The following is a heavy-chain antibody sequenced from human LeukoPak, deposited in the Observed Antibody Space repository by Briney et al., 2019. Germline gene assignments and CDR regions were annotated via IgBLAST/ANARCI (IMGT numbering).Heavy chain of an antibody. CDR3: ARVLIAARPGWFDP. V-gene: IGHV1-18*01. CDR2: ISAYNGNT. CDR1: GFTFSSYG. D-gene: IGHD6-6*01. J-gene: IGHJ5*02. Sequence: GGSLRLSCAASGFTFSSYGISWVRQAPGQGLEWMGWISAYNGNTNYAQKLQGRVTMTTDTSTSTAYMELRSLRSDDTAVYYCARVLIAARPGWFDPWGQGTLVTVSS.